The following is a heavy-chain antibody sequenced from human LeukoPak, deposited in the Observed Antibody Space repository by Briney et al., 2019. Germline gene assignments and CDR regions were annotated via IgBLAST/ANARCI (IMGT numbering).Heavy chain of an antibody. Sequence: GGSLRLSCEASGFTFDDYAMHWVRHVPGRGPEWVSGISWNSGSIGYADSVKGRFTISRDNAKNSLYLQMNSLRVEDTALYYCAKDKECWSGPDSAVFDIWGQGAMVTVSS. J-gene: IGHJ3*02. D-gene: IGHD3-3*01. V-gene: IGHV3-9*01. CDR1: GFTFDDYA. CDR3: AKDKECWSGPDSAVFDI. CDR2: ISWNSGSI.